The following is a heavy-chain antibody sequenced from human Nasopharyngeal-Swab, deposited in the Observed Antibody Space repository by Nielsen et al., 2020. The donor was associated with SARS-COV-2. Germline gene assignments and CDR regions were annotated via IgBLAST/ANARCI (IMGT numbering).Heavy chain of an antibody. CDR1: GFTFSSYG. CDR3: ARDLAAAGTGGLDY. J-gene: IGHJ4*02. D-gene: IGHD6-13*01. CDR2: IWYDGSNK. Sequence: GESLKISCAASGFTFSSYGMHWVRQAPGKGLEWVAVIWYDGSNKYYADSVKGRFTISRDNSKSTLYLQMNSLRAEDTAVYYCARDLAAAGTGGLDYWGQGTLVTVSS. V-gene: IGHV3-33*01.